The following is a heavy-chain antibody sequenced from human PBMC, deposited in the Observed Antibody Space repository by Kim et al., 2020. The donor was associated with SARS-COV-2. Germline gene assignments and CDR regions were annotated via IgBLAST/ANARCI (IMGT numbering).Heavy chain of an antibody. CDR1: GFTFSSYG. D-gene: IGHD3-3*01. J-gene: IGHJ4*02. Sequence: GGSLRLSCAASGFTFSSYGMHWVRQAPGKGLEWVAVIWYDGSKKYYADSVKGRFTISRDSSKLYLQMNSLRAEDTAVYYCARDVGVAVLDIDYWGQGTLVTVSS. V-gene: IGHV3-33*01. CDR2: IWYDGSKK. CDR3: ARDVGVAVLDIDY.